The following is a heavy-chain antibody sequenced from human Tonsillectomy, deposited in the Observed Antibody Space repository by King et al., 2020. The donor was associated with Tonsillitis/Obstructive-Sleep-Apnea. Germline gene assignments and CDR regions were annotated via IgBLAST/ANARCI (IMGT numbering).Heavy chain of an antibody. CDR1: GFTFSSYA. V-gene: IGHV3-23*04. Sequence: VQLVESGGGLVQPGGSLRLSCAASGFTFSSYAMSWVRQAPGKGLEWVSAISGSGGSTYYADSVKGRFTISRDNSKNTLYLQMNSLRAEDTAVYYCASPEASPSYYYYGMDVWGQGTTVTVSS. J-gene: IGHJ6*02. CDR2: ISGSGGST. CDR3: ASPEASPSYYYYGMDV.